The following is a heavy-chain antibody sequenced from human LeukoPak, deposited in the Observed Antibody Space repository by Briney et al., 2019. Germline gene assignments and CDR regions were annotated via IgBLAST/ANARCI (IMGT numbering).Heavy chain of an antibody. CDR2: INHSGST. D-gene: IGHD6-19*01. Sequence: PSETLSLTCAVYGGSFSGYYWSWIRQPPGKGLEWIGEINHSGSTNYNPSLKSRVTISVDTSKNQFSLKLSSVTAADTAVYYCARARSWPQYSSGWYPPSRSLFDPWGQGTLVTVSS. J-gene: IGHJ5*02. CDR3: ARARSWPQYSSGWYPPSRSLFDP. V-gene: IGHV4-34*01. CDR1: GGSFSGYY.